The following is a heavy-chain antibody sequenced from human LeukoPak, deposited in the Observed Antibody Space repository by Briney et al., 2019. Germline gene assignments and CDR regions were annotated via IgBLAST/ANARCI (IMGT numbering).Heavy chain of an antibody. J-gene: IGHJ6*03. CDR3: ARDMVQGVMVYMDV. D-gene: IGHD3-10*01. V-gene: IGHV1-18*01. CDR1: VYTFTSYG. Sequence: GASVNVSCKASVYTFTSYGISWVRQAPGQGLEWMGWISAYNGNTNYAQKLQGRVTMTTDTSTSTAYMELRSLRSDDTAVYYCARDMVQGVMVYMDVWGKGTTVTVSS. CDR2: ISAYNGNT.